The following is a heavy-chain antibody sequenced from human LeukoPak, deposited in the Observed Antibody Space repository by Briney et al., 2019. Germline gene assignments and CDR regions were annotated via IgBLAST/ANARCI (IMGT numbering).Heavy chain of an antibody. V-gene: IGHV4-34*01. Sequence: SETLSLTCAVYGGSFSGYYWGWIRQPPGKGLEWIGSIYHSGSTYYNSSLNSRVTISVDTSKNQFSLKLSSVTAADTAVYYCARDKRPSTAGTGWFDPWGQGTLVTVSS. CDR2: IYHSGST. CDR3: ARDKRPSTAGTGWFDP. J-gene: IGHJ5*02. CDR1: GGSFSGYY. D-gene: IGHD6-13*01.